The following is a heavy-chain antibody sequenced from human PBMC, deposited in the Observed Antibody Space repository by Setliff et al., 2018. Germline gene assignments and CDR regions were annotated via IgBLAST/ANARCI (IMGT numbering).Heavy chain of an antibody. J-gene: IGHJ4*02. Sequence: SETLSLTCSVSGGSISPYYWIWIRQSPGKGLEWIGYIFYSGSARYNPSLKSRVTISADSSKSQFFLRLTSVTAADTAIYYCARGDSSGNNYPVLDYWGQGTLVTVSS. CDR1: GGSISPYY. CDR2: IFYSGSA. D-gene: IGHD5-18*01. V-gene: IGHV4-59*08. CDR3: ARGDSSGNNYPVLDY.